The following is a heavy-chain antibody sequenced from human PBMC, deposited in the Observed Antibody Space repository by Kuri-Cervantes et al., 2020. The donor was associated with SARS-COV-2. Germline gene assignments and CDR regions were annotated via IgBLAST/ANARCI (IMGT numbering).Heavy chain of an antibody. CDR1: GFLFSASA. D-gene: IGHD2-21*01. CDR3: TTEVSGGDCYDH. Sequence: GESLKISCEVSGFLFSASAIHWVRQASGKGLEWVGRVRGKANNYATAYAASVKGRFTISRDDSKNALYLQMNSLKTEDTAVYYCTTEVSGGDCYDHWGQGTLVTVSS. J-gene: IGHJ4*02. CDR2: VRGKANNYAT. V-gene: IGHV3-73*01.